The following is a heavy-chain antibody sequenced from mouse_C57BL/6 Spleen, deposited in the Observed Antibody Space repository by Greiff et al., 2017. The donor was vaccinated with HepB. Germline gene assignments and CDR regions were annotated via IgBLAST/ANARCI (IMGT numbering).Heavy chain of an antibody. Sequence: EVQLQQSGAELVRPGASVKLSCTASGFNIKDYYMHWVKQRPEQGLEWIGRIDPEDGDTESAPKFQGKATMTADTSSNTAYLQLSSLTSEDTAVYYCTNYYGYDGFAYWGQGTLVTVAA. D-gene: IGHD2-2*01. CDR1: GFNIKDYY. CDR2: IDPEDGDT. J-gene: IGHJ3*01. V-gene: IGHV14-1*01. CDR3: TNYYGYDGFAY.